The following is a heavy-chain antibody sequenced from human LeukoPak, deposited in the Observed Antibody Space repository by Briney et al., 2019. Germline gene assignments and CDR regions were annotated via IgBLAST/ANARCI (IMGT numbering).Heavy chain of an antibody. CDR1: EFTFSDAW. CDR2: IKNKFNGETT. J-gene: IGHJ4*02. Sequence: GGSLRLSCAASEFTFSDAWMNWVRQAPGKGLECVGRIKNKFNGETTDYAAPVKGRFTISRDDSKKTLYLQMNSLKADDTAVYFCTTVTVCTGSSCPGAFDHWGQGTLVTVSS. D-gene: IGHD2-8*02. V-gene: IGHV3-15*01. CDR3: TTVTVCTGSSCPGAFDH.